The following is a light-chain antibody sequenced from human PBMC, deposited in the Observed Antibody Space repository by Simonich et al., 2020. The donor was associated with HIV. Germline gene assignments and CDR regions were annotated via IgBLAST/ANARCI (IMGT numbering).Light chain of an antibody. CDR1: KGISSY. Sequence: AIRMTQSPSSLSASTGDRVTITCRASKGISSYLAWYQQKPGKAPKLLIYAASTLQSGVPSRVSGSGSGTDFTLTISCLQSEDFATYYCQQYYSYPRTFGQGTKVEIK. CDR2: AAS. V-gene: IGKV1-8*01. CDR3: QQYYSYPRT. J-gene: IGKJ1*01.